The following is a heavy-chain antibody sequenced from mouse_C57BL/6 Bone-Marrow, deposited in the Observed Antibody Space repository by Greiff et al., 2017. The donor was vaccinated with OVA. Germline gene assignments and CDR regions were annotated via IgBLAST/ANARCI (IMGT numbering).Heavy chain of an antibody. CDR1: GYSITSGYY. CDR3: AREGLRYYFDY. CDR2: ISYDGSN. V-gene: IGHV3-6*01. J-gene: IGHJ2*01. Sequence: EVKLMESGPGLVKPSQSLSLTCSVTGYSITSGYYWNWIRQFPGNKLEWMGYISYDGSNNYNPSLKNRISITRDTSKNQFFLKLNSVTTEDTATYYCAREGLRYYFDYWGQGTTLTGSS. D-gene: IGHD1-1*01.